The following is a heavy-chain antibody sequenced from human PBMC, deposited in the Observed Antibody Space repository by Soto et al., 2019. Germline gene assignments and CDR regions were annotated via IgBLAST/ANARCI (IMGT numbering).Heavy chain of an antibody. D-gene: IGHD4-4*01. J-gene: IGHJ4*02. Sequence: EVQLVESGGGLVQPGGSLRLSCAASGFTFSSYWTSWVRQAPGKGLEWVANIKQDGSEKYYVDSVKGRFTISRDNAKNSLYLQMNSLRAEDTAVYYCARGGGNYDFDYWGQGTLVTVSS. CDR1: GFTFSSYW. CDR3: ARGGGNYDFDY. CDR2: IKQDGSEK. V-gene: IGHV3-7*03.